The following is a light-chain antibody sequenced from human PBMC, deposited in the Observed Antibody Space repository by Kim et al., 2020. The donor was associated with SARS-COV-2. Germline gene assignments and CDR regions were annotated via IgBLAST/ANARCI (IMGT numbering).Light chain of an antibody. CDR1: KLGNKY. CDR3: LTWDSHTAI. Sequence: SYELTQPPSVSVSPGQTASISCSGNKLGNKYACWYQQKPVQSPVLVIYQDNRRGAGIPERFSGSNSGNTATLTISGTQTMDEADYYCLTWDSHTAIFGGGTQLTVL. V-gene: IGLV3-1*01. J-gene: IGLJ2*01. CDR2: QDN.